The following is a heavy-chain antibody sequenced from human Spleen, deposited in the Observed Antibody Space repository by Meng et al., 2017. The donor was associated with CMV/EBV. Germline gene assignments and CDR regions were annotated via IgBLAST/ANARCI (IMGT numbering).Heavy chain of an antibody. J-gene: IGHJ4*02. CDR1: GYSISSGHY. CDR3: ARYFTIFGPYYFDY. V-gene: IGHV4-38-2*02. CDR2: VYHTGST. D-gene: IGHD3-3*01. Sequence: GALRLFCSVSGYSISSGHYWGWIRQPPGKGLEWIGVVYHTGSTSYNPSLKSRVTMSVDTSKNQFSLKLSSVTAADTAVYYCARYFTIFGPYYFDYWGQGTLVTVSS.